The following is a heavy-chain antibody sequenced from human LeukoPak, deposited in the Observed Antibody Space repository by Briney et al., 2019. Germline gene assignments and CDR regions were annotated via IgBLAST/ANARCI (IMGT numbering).Heavy chain of an antibody. D-gene: IGHD3-10*01. CDR1: GFIFSDYY. V-gene: IGHV3-11*01. CDR2: ISASGGSV. CDR3: VRPQFYGSGSPIDY. J-gene: IGHJ4*02. Sequence: GGSLCLSCAASGFIFSDYYMGWIRQPPGRGLKWVSYISASGGSVYYADSVKGRITVSRDNAQNSLSLQMRSLRAEDTAVYYCVRPQFYGSGSPIDYWGQGALVTVSS.